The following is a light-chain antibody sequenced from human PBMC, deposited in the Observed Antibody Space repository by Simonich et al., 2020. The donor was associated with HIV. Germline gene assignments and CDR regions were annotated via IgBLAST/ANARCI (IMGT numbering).Light chain of an antibody. CDR3: QQYDDWLLLT. V-gene: IGKV3-15*01. CDR2: GAS. J-gene: IGKJ4*01. CDR1: QSVSSY. Sequence: EIVLTQSPATLSLSPAERATLSCRASQSVSSYLAWYQQKPGQAPRLLIFGASIRATGIPARFSGSGSGTEFTLTITSMQSEDFAIYYCQQYDDWLLLTFGGGTKVEI.